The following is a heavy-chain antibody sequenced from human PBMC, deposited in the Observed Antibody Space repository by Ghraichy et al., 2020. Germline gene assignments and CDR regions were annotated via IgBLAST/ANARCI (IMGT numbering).Heavy chain of an antibody. CDR1: GGSFSGYY. Sequence: SQTLSLTCAVYGGSFSGYYWSWIRQPPGKGLEWIGEINHSGSTNYNPSLKSRVTISVDTSKNQFSLKLSSVTAADTAVYYCATMPGYSSGWRPGRRDFDYWGQVTLVTVSS. D-gene: IGHD6-19*01. CDR3: ATMPGYSSGWRPGRRDFDY. V-gene: IGHV4-34*01. J-gene: IGHJ4*02. CDR2: INHSGST.